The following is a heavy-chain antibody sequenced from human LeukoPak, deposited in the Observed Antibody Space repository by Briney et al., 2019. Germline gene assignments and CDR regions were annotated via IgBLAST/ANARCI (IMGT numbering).Heavy chain of an antibody. CDR3: ARGTLRFDP. V-gene: IGHV4-59*01. CDR1: GGSISSYY. J-gene: IGHJ5*02. Sequence: PETLSLTCTVSGGSISSYYWSWIRQPPGKGLEWIGYIYYSGSTDYNPSLKSRVTISVDTSKNQFSLKLSSVTAADTAVYYCARGTLRFDPWGQGTLVTVSS. CDR2: IYYSGST.